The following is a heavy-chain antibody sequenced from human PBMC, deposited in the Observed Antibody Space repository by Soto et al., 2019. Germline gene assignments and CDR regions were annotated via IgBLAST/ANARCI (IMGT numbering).Heavy chain of an antibody. CDR3: ARVDISTLDY. V-gene: IGHV1-69*13. Sequence: ASVKVSCKASGGTFSSYAIRWVRQAPGKGLEWMGGIIPIFGTANYAQKFQGRVTITADESTSTAYMELRSLRSEDTAVYHCARVDISTLDYWGQGTLVTVSS. J-gene: IGHJ4*02. CDR2: IIPIFGTA. D-gene: IGHD6-13*01. CDR1: GGTFSSYA.